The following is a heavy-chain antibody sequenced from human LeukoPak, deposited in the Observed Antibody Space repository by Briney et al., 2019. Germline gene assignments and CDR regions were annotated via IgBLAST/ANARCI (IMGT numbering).Heavy chain of an antibody. V-gene: IGHV3-23*01. J-gene: IGHJ6*04. CDR3: AKVGGIVVVPAAIPRMGLFNV. D-gene: IGHD2-2*01. CDR1: GFTFSNSA. Sequence: GGSLRLSCAASGFTFSNSAMSWVRQAPGKGLEWVSAINGGGGSTYYADSVKGRFTISRDNSKNTVYLQMNSLRAEDTAVYYCAKVGGIVVVPAAIPRMGLFNVWGRGTTVTISS. CDR2: INGGGGST.